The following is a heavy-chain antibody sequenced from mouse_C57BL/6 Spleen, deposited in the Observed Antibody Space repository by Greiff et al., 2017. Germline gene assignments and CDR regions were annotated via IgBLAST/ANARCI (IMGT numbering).Heavy chain of an antibody. Sequence: QVQLQQPGAELVKPGASVKLSCKASGYTFTSYWMHWVKQRPGQGLEWIGMIHPNSGSTNYNEKFKSKATLTVDKSSSTAYTQLSSLTSEDSAVYYCARWYWENYVDDWGQGTTLTVSS. D-gene: IGHD4-1*01. CDR3: ARWYWENYVDD. V-gene: IGHV1-64*01. CDR2: IHPNSGST. CDR1: GYTFTSYW. J-gene: IGHJ2*01.